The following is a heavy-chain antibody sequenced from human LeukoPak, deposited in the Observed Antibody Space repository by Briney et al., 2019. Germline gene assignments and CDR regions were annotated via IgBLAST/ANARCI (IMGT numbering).Heavy chain of an antibody. D-gene: IGHD3-10*01. CDR3: ARESHYYGSTGRFDP. J-gene: IGHJ5*02. V-gene: IGHV4-38-2*02. CDR2: FYHSGST. Sequence: SETLSLTCAVSAYSIGSGYYWGWIRQPPGKGLEWIGSFYHSGSTYYNPSLKSRVTISVDTSKNQFSLKLSSVTAADTAVYYCARESHYYGSTGRFDPWGQGTLVTVSS. CDR1: AYSIGSGYY.